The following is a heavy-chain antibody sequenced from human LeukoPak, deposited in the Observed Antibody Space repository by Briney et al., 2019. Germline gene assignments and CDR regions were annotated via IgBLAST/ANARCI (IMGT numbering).Heavy chain of an antibody. D-gene: IGHD5-18*01. Sequence: PGGSLRLSCAASGFTFSSYWMHWVRQAPGKGLEWVSRINSDGSSTNYADSVKGRFTISRDNAKNTLYLQMNSLRAEDTAVYYCARDRIQLWPDGIGYWGQGTLVTVSS. CDR3: ARDRIQLWPDGIGY. J-gene: IGHJ4*02. CDR2: INSDGSST. V-gene: IGHV3-74*01. CDR1: GFTFSSYW.